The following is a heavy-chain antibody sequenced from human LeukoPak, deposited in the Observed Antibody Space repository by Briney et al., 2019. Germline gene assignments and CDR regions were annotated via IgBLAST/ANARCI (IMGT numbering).Heavy chain of an antibody. CDR2: INWNGGST. J-gene: IGHJ4*02. Sequence: AGGSLRLSCAASGFTSDDYGMSWVRQAPGKGLEWVSGINWNGGSTGYADSVKGRFTISRDNAKNSLYLQMNSLRAEDTALYYCARYPTYYYDSSGYKEGSYFDYWGQGTLVTVSS. CDR3: ARYPTYYYDSSGYKEGSYFDY. CDR1: GFTSDDYG. V-gene: IGHV3-20*04. D-gene: IGHD3-22*01.